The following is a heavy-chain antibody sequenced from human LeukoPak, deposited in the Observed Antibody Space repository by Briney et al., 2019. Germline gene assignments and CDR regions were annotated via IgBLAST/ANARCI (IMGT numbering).Heavy chain of an antibody. J-gene: IGHJ6*03. CDR2: IKGNGATT. CDR3: ARAGEMRYMDV. Sequence: PGGSLRLSCVASGFAFRNYWMYWVRQGPGKGLEWVSHIKGNGATTYYADSVRGRFTISRDNAKNSLFLQMNSLRVDDTATYYCARAGEMRYMDVWGKGTAVAVS. CDR1: GFAFRNYW. V-gene: IGHV3-11*01. D-gene: IGHD5-24*01.